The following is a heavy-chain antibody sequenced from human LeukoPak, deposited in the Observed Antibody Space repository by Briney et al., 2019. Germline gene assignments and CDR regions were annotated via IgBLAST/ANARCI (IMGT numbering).Heavy chain of an antibody. J-gene: IGHJ4*02. Sequence: PGKSLRLSCVVSGFTLSSHGMHWVRQAPGKGLEWVAVISYDGSNKYYADSVKGRFTISRDNSKNTLYLQMNSLRAEDTAVYYCARAADGSYSDYWGQGTLVTVSS. CDR3: ARAADGSYSDY. V-gene: IGHV3-30*03. D-gene: IGHD1-26*01. CDR1: GFTLSSHG. CDR2: ISYDGSNK.